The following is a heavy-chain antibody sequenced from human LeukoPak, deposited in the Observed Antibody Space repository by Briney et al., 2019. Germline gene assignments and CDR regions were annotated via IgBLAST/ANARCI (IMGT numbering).Heavy chain of an antibody. D-gene: IGHD3-16*02. J-gene: IGHJ5*02. CDR1: GYTFTSYG. CDR2: IIPIFGTA. Sequence: SVRVSCKASGYTFTSYGISWVRQAPGQGLEWMGGIIPIFGTANYAQKFQGRVTITADESTSTAYMELSSLRSEDTAVYYCARTITFGGVIVNGPYNWFDPWGQGTLVTVSS. V-gene: IGHV1-69*13. CDR3: ARTITFGGVIVNGPYNWFDP.